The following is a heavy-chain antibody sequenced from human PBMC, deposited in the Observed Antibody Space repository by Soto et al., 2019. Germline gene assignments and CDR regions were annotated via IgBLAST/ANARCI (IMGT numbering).Heavy chain of an antibody. CDR2: ISYDGSNK. D-gene: IGHD3-3*01. CDR3: ARDHSTIFGVVNWFDP. J-gene: IGHJ5*02. Sequence: QVQLVESGGGVVQPGRSLRLSCAASGFTFSSYAMHWVRQAPGKGLEWVAVISYDGSNKYYADSVKGRFTISRDNSKNTLYLQMNSLRAEDTAVYYCARDHSTIFGVVNWFDPWGQGTLVTVSS. V-gene: IGHV3-30-3*01. CDR1: GFTFSSYA.